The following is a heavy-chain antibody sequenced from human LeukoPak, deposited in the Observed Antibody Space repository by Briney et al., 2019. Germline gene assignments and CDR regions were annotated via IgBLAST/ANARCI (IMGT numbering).Heavy chain of an antibody. CDR2: ISGSGGST. D-gene: IGHD3-10*01. J-gene: IGHJ4*02. V-gene: IGHV3-23*01. CDR1: GGTFSSYA. CDR3: AKAQEFSYFDY. Sequence: SCQASGGTFSSYAMSWVRQAPGKGLGWVSAISGSGGSTYYADSVKGRFTISRDNSKNTLYLQMNSLRAEDTAVYYCAKAQEFSYFDYWGQGTLVTVSS.